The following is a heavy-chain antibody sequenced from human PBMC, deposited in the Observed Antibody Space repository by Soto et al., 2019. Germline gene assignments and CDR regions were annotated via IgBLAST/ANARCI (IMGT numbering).Heavy chain of an antibody. CDR3: AVIYGSGSYYYYYGMDV. D-gene: IGHD3-10*01. J-gene: IGHJ6*02. V-gene: IGHV4-30-4*01. CDR1: GGSISSGDYY. CDR2: IYYSGST. Sequence: SETLSLTCTVSGGSISSGDYYWSWIRQPPGKGLEWIGYIYYSGSTYYNPSLKSRVTISVDTSKNQFSLKLSSVTAADTAVYYCAVIYGSGSYYYYYGMDVWGQGTTVTVSS.